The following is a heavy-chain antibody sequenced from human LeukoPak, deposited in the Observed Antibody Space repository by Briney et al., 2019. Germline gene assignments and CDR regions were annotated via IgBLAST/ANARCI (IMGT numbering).Heavy chain of an antibody. V-gene: IGHV1-69*05. CDR3: ARAPGTATPYYYYMDV. CDR1: GGTFSSYA. Sequence: GASVKVSCKASGGTFSSYATSWVRQAPGQGLEWMGGIIPIFGTANYAQKFQGRVTITTDESTSTAYMELSSLRSEDTAVYYCARAPGTATPYYYYMDVWGKGTTVTVSS. D-gene: IGHD2-21*02. J-gene: IGHJ6*03. CDR2: IIPIFGTA.